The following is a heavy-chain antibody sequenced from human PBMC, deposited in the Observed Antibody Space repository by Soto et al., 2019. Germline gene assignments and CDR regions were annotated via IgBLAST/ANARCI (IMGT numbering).Heavy chain of an antibody. V-gene: IGHV3-30-3*01. CDR1: GFTFSSYA. Sequence: QVQLVESGGGVVQPGRSLRLSCAASGFTFSSYAMHWVRQAPGKGLEWVAVISYDGSNKYYADSVKGRFTIPRDNSKNTLYLQMNSLRAEDTAVYYCARAWFRRIAAYFDYWGQGTLVTVSS. CDR3: ARAWFRRIAAYFDY. CDR2: ISYDGSNK. D-gene: IGHD6-6*01. J-gene: IGHJ4*02.